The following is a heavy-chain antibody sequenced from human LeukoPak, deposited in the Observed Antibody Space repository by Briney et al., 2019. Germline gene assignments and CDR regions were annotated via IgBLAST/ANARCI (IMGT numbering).Heavy chain of an antibody. V-gene: IGHV3-23*01. Sequence: PGGSLRLSCAASGFTFSTYAMSWVRQAPGKGLEWVSAITGSGYTTYYADSVKGRFTISRDNSKNTVYLQMNSLRAEDTAVYYCAREIVVVVAATYYFDYWGQGTLVTVSS. CDR2: ITGSGYTT. J-gene: IGHJ4*02. CDR1: GFTFSTYA. D-gene: IGHD2-15*01. CDR3: AREIVVVVAATYYFDY.